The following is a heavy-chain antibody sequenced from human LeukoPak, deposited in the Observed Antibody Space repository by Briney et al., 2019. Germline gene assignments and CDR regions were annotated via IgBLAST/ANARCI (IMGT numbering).Heavy chain of an antibody. J-gene: IGHJ4*02. D-gene: IGHD6-6*01. V-gene: IGHV3-21*01. CDR3: ANEGAYTSSSPTGY. Sequence: GGSLRLSCAASEFTFSDYNMHWVRQAPGKGLEWVSSISIRGSYTFYADSMKDRFTISRDNAKNSLYLLIKSLRADDTAVYYCANEGAYTSSSPTGYWGQGTLVTVSS. CDR2: ISIRGSYT. CDR1: EFTFSDYN.